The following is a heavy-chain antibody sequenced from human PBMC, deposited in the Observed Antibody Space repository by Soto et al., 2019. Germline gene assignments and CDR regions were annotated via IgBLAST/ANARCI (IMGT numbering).Heavy chain of an antibody. CDR3: ASGLITVAGTRNY. CDR1: GFTVSSNY. CDR2: IYSGGST. Sequence: GGSLILSCAASGFTVSSNYMSWVRQAPGKGLEWVSVIYSGGSTCYADSVKGRFTISRDNAKNTLYLQMNSLRADDTAVYYCASGLITVAGTRNYWGPGTLVTVSS. D-gene: IGHD6-19*01. V-gene: IGHV3-53*01. J-gene: IGHJ4*02.